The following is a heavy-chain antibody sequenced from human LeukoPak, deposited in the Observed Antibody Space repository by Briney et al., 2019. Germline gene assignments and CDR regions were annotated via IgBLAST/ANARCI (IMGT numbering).Heavy chain of an antibody. CDR3: ARESRRITMVRGLDMDV. D-gene: IGHD3-10*01. Sequence: GSLRLSCAASGFPFNSYWMHWVRRAPGKGLEWVAKIKEDGSQKYFVDSVKGRFTISRDNAKNSLYLQMNSLRAEDTAVYYCARESRRITMVRGLDMDVWGKGTTVTVSS. CDR2: IKEDGSQK. V-gene: IGHV3-7*03. CDR1: GFPFNSYW. J-gene: IGHJ6*04.